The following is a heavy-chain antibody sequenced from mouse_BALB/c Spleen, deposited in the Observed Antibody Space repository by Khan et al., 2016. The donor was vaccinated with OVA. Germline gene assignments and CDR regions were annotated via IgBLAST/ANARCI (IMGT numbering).Heavy chain of an antibody. D-gene: IGHD3-2*02. CDR1: GYTFTDFL. CDR3: ARAGCGGVAY. Sequence: QVQLKESGPELVKPGASVRMSCNASGYTFTDFLISWVKQRAGQGLEWIGEIYPGSGYTYYNEKFKGKATLTSDRSSTTAYMELSSLTSADSAGYFCARAGCGGVAYWGQGTLVTVSA. J-gene: IGHJ3*01. V-gene: IGHV1-77*01. CDR2: IYPGSGYT.